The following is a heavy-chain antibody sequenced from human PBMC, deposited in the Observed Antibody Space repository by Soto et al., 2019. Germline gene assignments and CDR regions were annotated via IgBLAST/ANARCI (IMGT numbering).Heavy chain of an antibody. D-gene: IGHD4-17*01. CDR3: AREQYEFGDLYYVDY. V-gene: IGHV1-18*01. CDR1: GYTFTSYG. J-gene: IGHJ4*02. Sequence: ASVKVSCKASGYTFTSYGISWVRQAPGQGLEWMGWISAYNGNTNYAQKLQGRVTMTTDTSTSTAYMELRSLTSDDTAVYFCAREQYEFGDLYYVDYWGQGTLVTVSS. CDR2: ISAYNGNT.